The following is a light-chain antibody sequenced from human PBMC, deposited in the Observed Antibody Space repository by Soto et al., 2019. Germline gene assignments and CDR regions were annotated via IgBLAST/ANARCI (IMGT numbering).Light chain of an antibody. CDR3: QKYNSVPFT. CDR1: QGVSHY. Sequence: DIQMTQSPPSLSASVGERITFTCRASQGVSHYLAWYQQKPGRRPKLLIYAASTLQSGVPSRFSGSGSGRDFTLTISSLQPEDVATYYGQKYNSVPFTFGPGTKVEIK. CDR2: AAS. V-gene: IGKV1-27*01. J-gene: IGKJ3*01.